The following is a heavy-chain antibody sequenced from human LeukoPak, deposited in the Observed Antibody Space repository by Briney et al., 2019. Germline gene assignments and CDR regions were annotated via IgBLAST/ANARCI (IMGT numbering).Heavy chain of an antibody. CDR3: ASGPSGSYVLY. D-gene: IGHD1-26*01. V-gene: IGHV3-21*01. CDR1: GFTFSSYS. J-gene: IGHJ4*02. Sequence: PGGSLRLSCAASGFTFSSYSMNWVRQAPGKGLGWVSSISSSSSYIYYADSVKGRFTISRDNAKNSLYLQMNSLRAEDTAVYYCASGPSGSYVLYWGQGTLVTVSS. CDR2: ISSSSSYI.